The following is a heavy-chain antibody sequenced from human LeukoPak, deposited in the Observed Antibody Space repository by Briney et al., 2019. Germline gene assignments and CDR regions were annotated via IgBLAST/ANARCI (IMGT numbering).Heavy chain of an antibody. V-gene: IGHV3-20*04. CDR1: GFIFNDYG. J-gene: IGHJ6*02. CDR3: ARGYGAGNYRRPFYGMDV. Sequence: PGESLTLSCTASGFIFNDYGMTWVRQAPGKGLEWVSGLNWNGDITRYADSAKGRFTISRDNAKNSVYLQMDSLSAEDTAFYYCARGYGAGNYRRPFYGMDVWGQGTTVTVSS. D-gene: IGHD3-10*01. CDR2: LNWNGDIT.